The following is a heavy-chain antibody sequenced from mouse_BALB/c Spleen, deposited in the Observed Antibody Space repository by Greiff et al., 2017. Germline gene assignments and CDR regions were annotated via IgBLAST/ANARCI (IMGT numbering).Heavy chain of an antibody. Sequence: QVQLQQSGAELVRPGVSVKISCKGSGYTFTDYAMHWVKQSHAKSLEWIGVISTYYGDASYNQKFKGKATMTVDKSSSTAYMELARLTSEDSAIFYCARYDGQTMDYWGQGTSVTVSS. J-gene: IGHJ4*01. CDR2: ISTYYGDA. CDR3: ARYDGQTMDY. V-gene: IGHV1S137*01. D-gene: IGHD2-3*01. CDR1: GYTFTDYA.